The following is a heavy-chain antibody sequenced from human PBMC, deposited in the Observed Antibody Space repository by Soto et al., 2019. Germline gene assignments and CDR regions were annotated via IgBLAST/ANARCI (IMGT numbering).Heavy chain of an antibody. V-gene: IGHV4-31*03. Sequence: SETLSLTCTVSGGSISSGGYYWSWIRQHPGKGLEWIGYIYYSGSTYYNPSLKSRVTISVDTSKNQFSLKLSSVTAADTAVYYCARATFGDGALDWFDPWGQGTLVTVSS. CDR1: GGSISSGGYY. J-gene: IGHJ5*02. D-gene: IGHD3-10*01. CDR2: IYYSGST. CDR3: ARATFGDGALDWFDP.